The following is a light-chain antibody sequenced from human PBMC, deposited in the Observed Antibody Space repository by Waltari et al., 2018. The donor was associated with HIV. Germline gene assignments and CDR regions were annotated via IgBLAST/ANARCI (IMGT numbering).Light chain of an antibody. CDR2: RNN. CDR3: AAWDDSLRV. Sequence: QSVLTQPPSASGTPGQRVTISCSGSSSNIGSNYVYWYQQLPGTAPKPLSYRNNQRPSGVPDRFSGSKSGTSASLAISGLRAEDEADYYCAAWDDSLRVFGGGTKLTVL. CDR1: SSNIGSNY. J-gene: IGLJ2*01. V-gene: IGLV1-47*01.